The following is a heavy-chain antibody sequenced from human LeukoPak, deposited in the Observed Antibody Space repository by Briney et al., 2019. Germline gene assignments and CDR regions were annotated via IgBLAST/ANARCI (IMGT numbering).Heavy chain of an antibody. J-gene: IGHJ4*02. CDR1: GGSITIDY. Sequence: SETLSLTCTVAGGSITIDYWSWIRQPRGKGLEWIGYISYSGSSNYNPSLKSRVTISIDKSKNQFSLKLTSVTAADTAVYYCARVSGGFAYYFDFWGQGTLVTVSS. CDR3: ARVSGGFAYYFDF. D-gene: IGHD2-15*01. CDR2: ISYSGSS. V-gene: IGHV4-59*01.